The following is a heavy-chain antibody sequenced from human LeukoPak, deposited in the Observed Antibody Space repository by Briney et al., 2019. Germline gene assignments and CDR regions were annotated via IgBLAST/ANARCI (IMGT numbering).Heavy chain of an antibody. Sequence: SETLSLTCTVSGYSISSGYYWGWIRPPPGKGLEWIGSIYHSGSTYYNPSLKSRVTISVDTSKNQFSLKLSSVTAADTAVYYCARDRPYDFWSGLDYWGQGTLVTVSS. CDR2: IYHSGST. CDR1: GYSISSGYY. J-gene: IGHJ4*02. V-gene: IGHV4-38-2*02. CDR3: ARDRPYDFWSGLDY. D-gene: IGHD3-3*01.